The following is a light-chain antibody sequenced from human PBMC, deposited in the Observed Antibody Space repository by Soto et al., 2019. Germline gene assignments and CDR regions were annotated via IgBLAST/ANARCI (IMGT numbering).Light chain of an antibody. V-gene: IGKV3-15*01. CDR3: QQYDNWQVT. CDR2: GAS. J-gene: IGKJ4*01. Sequence: EVVTTQSPATLSVSPGERSTLSCRASQSVNTNLAWYQQKPGQATRLLIYGASTRATGVPARFSGSGSGTEFTLTISSLQSEDFAIYYCQQYDNWQVTFGGGTKVEIK. CDR1: QSVNTN.